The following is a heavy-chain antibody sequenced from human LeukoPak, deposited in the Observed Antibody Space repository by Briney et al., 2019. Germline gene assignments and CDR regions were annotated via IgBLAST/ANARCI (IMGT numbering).Heavy chain of an antibody. CDR2: ITSKAFGGTT. CDR3: TRVSGSSGWYLDAFDI. V-gene: IGHV3-49*04. Sequence: GGSLRLSCAASGFTFSSYAMSWVRQAPGKGLEWVGFITSKAFGGTTEYAASVKGRFTISRDDSKSIAYLQMNSLKTEDTAVYYCTRVSGSSGWYLDAFDIWGQGTMVTVSS. J-gene: IGHJ3*02. D-gene: IGHD6-19*01. CDR1: GFTFSSYA.